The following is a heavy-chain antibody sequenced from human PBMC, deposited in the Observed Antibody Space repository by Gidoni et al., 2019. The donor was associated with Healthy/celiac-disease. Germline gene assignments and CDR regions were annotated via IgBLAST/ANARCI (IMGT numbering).Heavy chain of an antibody. CDR3: ARGRLAARPLRSGMDV. V-gene: IGHV1-3*01. J-gene: IGHJ6*02. CDR1: GYTFTSYA. D-gene: IGHD6-6*01. CDR2: INAGNGNT. Sequence: QVQLVQSGAEVKKPGASVKVSCKASGYTFTSYAMHWVRQAPGQRLEWMGWINAGNGNTKYSQKFQGRVTITRDTSASTAYMELSSLRSEDTAVYYCARGRLAARPLRSGMDVWGQGTTVTVSS.